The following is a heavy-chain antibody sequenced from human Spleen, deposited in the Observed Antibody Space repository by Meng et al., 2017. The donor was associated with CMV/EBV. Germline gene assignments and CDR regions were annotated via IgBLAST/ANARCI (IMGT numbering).Heavy chain of an antibody. CDR3: AKGKGYCSSTSCYTSGYYYGMDV. CDR1: GFTFSGYW. D-gene: IGHD2-2*02. CDR2: IHSDGSNI. Sequence: GESLKISCAASGFTFSGYWMHWVRQVPGKGLVWVSRIHSDGSNINYADSVKGRFTISRDNSKNTLYLQMNSLRAEDTAVYYCAKGKGYCSSTSCYTSGYYYGMDVWGQGTTVTVSS. J-gene: IGHJ6*02. V-gene: IGHV3-74*01.